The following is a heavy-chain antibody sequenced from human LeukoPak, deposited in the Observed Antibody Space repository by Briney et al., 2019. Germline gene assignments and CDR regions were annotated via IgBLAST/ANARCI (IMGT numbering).Heavy chain of an antibody. J-gene: IGHJ4*02. CDR3: ARVRCSGGGCFYNFDY. CDR2: IGSDNKP. CDR1: GFTFSAYA. V-gene: IGHV3-69-1*01. Sequence: PGGSLRLSCEASGFTFSAYAMTWVRQAPGQGLEWVPSIGSDNKPHYSESVKGRFAISRDNSKNSLYLQMNSLRAEDTAVYYCARVRCSGGGCFYNFDYWGQGSLVTVSS. D-gene: IGHD2-15*01.